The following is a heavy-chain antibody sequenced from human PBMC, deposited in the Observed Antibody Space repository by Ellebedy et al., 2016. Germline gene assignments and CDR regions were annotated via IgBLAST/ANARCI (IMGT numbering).Heavy chain of an antibody. CDR1: GGSISSSSYY. D-gene: IGHD3-22*01. CDR3: ARVVNDAFDI. Sequence: SETLSLTXTVSGGSISSSSYYWGWIRQPPGKGLEWIGSIYYSGSTYYNPSLKSRVTISVDTSKNQFSLKLSSVTAADTAVYYCARVVNDAFDIWGQGTMVTVSS. V-gene: IGHV4-39*07. J-gene: IGHJ3*02. CDR2: IYYSGST.